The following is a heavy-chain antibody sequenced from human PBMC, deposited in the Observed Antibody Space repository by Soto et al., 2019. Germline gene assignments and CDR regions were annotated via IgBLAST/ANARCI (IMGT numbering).Heavy chain of an antibody. J-gene: IGHJ4*02. D-gene: IGHD2-2*01. V-gene: IGHV3-7*01. CDR2: INQDGSGS. Sequence: EVQLVASGGGLVQPGGSLILSCVVSGLTFRSYWMSWVRQAPGKGLGWVANINQDGSGSYHVDSVKGRFTISRDNAKNSLYLQMTSLRAEDTAVYYCARPARECSSPGCANWGQGTLVTVSS. CDR3: ARPARECSSPGCAN. CDR1: GLTFRSYW.